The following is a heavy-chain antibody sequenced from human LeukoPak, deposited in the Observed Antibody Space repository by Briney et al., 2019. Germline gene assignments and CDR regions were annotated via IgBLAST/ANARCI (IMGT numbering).Heavy chain of an antibody. J-gene: IGHJ4*02. Sequence: GASVKVSCKASGYTFTGYYLHWVRQAPGQGLEWMGWINPNGGGREYAKKFQGRVNMARDTAISTAYMELSSLTFDYTAIYYCARVGYFYGSGSQTGGYLDYWGQGTLVTVS. CDR3: ARVGYFYGSGSQTGGYLDY. CDR1: GYTFTGYY. V-gene: IGHV1-2*02. CDR2: INPNGGGR. D-gene: IGHD3-10*01.